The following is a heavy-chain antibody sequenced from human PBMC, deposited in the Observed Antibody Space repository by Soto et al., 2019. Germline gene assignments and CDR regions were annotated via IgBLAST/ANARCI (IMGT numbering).Heavy chain of an antibody. CDR2: IYYSGST. CDR3: ASYCSSTSCSFDY. D-gene: IGHD2-2*01. J-gene: IGHJ4*02. V-gene: IGHV4-59*01. CDR1: GGSISSYY. Sequence: QVQLQESGPGLVKPSETLSLTCTVSGGSISSYYWSWIRQPPGKGLEWIGYIYYSGSTNYNPSLKSRVTISVDTSKNQFSLKLSSVTAADTAVYYCASYCSSTSCSFDYWGQGTLVTVSS.